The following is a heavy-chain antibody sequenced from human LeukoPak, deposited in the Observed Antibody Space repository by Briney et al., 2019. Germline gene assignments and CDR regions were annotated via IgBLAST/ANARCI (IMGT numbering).Heavy chain of an antibody. J-gene: IGHJ5*02. CDR2: IWYDGSNK. D-gene: IGHD6-13*01. V-gene: IGHV3-33*01. CDR1: GFTFSSYG. CDR3: ARDAGRIAAAGTEWFDP. Sequence: GRSLRLSCAASGFTFSSYGMHWVRQAPGKGLEWVAVIWYDGSNKYYADSVKGRFTISRDNSKNTLYLQMNSLRAEDTAVYYCARDAGRIAAAGTEWFDPWGQGTLVTVSS.